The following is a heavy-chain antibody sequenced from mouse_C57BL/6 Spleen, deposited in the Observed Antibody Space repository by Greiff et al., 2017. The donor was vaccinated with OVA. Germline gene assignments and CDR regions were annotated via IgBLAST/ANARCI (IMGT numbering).Heavy chain of an antibody. CDR3: ACGNYRFYD. CDR2: IDPSDSET. D-gene: IGHD2-1*01. J-gene: IGHJ2*01. CDR1: GYTFTSYW. Sequence: QVHVKQPGAELVRPGSSVKLSCKASGYTFTSYWMHWVKQRPIQGLEWIGNIDPSDSETHYNQKFKDKATLTVDKSSSTTYMQLSSLTSEDSAVYYCACGNYRFYDWGQGTTLTVSS. V-gene: IGHV1-52*01.